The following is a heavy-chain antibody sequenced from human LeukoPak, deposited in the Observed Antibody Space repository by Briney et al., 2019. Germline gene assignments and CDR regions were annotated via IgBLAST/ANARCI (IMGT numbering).Heavy chain of an antibody. CDR2: ISYDGSNK. D-gene: IGHD6-6*01. J-gene: IGHJ4*02. Sequence: PGGSLRLSCAASGFTFSSYAMHWVRQAPGKGLEWVAVISYDGSNKYYADSVKGRFTISRDNSKNTLYLQMNSLRAEDTAVYYCARDRDLAARPGYFDYWRQGTLVTVSS. CDR1: GFTFSSYA. V-gene: IGHV3-30-3*01. CDR3: ARDRDLAARPGYFDY.